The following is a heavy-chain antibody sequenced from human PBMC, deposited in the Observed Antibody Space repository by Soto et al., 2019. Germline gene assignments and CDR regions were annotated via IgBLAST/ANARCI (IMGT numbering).Heavy chain of an antibody. J-gene: IGHJ4*02. D-gene: IGHD3-10*01. V-gene: IGHV3-23*01. Sequence: VGSLRLSCAASGFTFSSYAMSWVRQAPGKGLEWVSAISGSGGSTYYADSVKGRFTISRDNSKNTLYLQMNSLRAEDTAVYYCAKDLYYYGSGSYFDYWGQGTLVTVSS. CDR2: ISGSGGST. CDR1: GFTFSSYA. CDR3: AKDLYYYGSGSYFDY.